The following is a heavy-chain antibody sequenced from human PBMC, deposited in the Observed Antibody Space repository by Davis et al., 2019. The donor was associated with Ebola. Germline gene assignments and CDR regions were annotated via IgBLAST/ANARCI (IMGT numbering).Heavy chain of an antibody. J-gene: IGHJ4*02. Sequence: ASVKVSCKASGYTFTNYYIHWVRQAPGQGLEWMGIINPCGGNTNYARKFRGRIPMTRDTSTNTVYMEVSSLRSDDTAVYYCARDRGMVREFLLDYWGQGTLVTVSS. D-gene: IGHD3-10*01. CDR1: GYTFTNYY. CDR3: ARDRGMVREFLLDY. CDR2: INPCGGNT. V-gene: IGHV1-46*01.